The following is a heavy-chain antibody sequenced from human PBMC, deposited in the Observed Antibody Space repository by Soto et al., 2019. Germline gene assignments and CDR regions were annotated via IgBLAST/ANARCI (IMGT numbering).Heavy chain of an antibody. CDR1: GYTFTTYY. Sequence: RASVKVSCKASGYTFTTYYINWVRQAPGQGLEWMGWINPNTGATNYAQKFQGWVTLTRDTSVTTAYMEVSRLTSGDTAVYFCARSVTTHLAADFWGQGTLVTVSS. J-gene: IGHJ4*02. D-gene: IGHD4-17*01. V-gene: IGHV1-2*04. CDR3: ARSVTTHLAADF. CDR2: INPNTGAT.